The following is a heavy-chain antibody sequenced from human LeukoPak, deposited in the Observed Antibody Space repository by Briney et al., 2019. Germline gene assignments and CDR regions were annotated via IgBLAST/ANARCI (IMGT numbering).Heavy chain of an antibody. CDR2: ISGSGGST. CDR3: AKLSMITFGGVIALDY. J-gene: IGHJ4*02. CDR1: GFTFSSYA. Sequence: PGGSLRLSCAASGFTFSSYAMSWVRQAPGKGLEWVSAISGSGGSTYYADSVKGRFTTSRDNSKNTLYLQMNSLRAEDTAVYYCAKLSMITFGGVIALDYWGQGTLVTVSS. V-gene: IGHV3-23*01. D-gene: IGHD3-16*02.